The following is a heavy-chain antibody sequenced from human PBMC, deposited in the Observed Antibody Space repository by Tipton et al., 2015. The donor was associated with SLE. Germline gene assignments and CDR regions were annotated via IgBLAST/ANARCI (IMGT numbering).Heavy chain of an antibody. CDR1: GFTFNSYA. Sequence: GSLRLSCAASGFTFNSYAMHWVRQAPGKGLEWVANIKQDGSEKYYVDSVKGRFTISRDNAKNSLYLQMNSLRAEDTAVYYCAREPPGIAAAGFDYWGQGTLVTVSS. J-gene: IGHJ4*02. CDR3: AREPPGIAAAGFDY. V-gene: IGHV3-7*01. CDR2: IKQDGSEK. D-gene: IGHD6-13*01.